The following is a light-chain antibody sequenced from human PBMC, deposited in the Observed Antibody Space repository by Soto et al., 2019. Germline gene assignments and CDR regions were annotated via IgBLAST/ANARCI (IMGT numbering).Light chain of an antibody. V-gene: IGKV3-20*01. CDR3: HQYDSWT. Sequence: EIVLTQSPGTLSLSPGERATLSCRASQSFSSNSLAWYQQKPGQAPRLLISGASSRATGIPDRFSGSGSGTDFTLTISRLEPEDFAVYYCHQYDSWTFGQGTKVDIK. CDR1: QSFSSNS. CDR2: GAS. J-gene: IGKJ1*01.